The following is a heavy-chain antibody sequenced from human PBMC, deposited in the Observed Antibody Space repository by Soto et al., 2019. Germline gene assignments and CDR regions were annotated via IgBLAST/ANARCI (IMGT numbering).Heavy chain of an antibody. CDR1: GYTFSDYA. CDR2: ISASTRNT. V-gene: IGHV1-18*01. Sequence: ASVKVSCKASGYTFSDYAISWVRQAPGQGLEWMGWISASTRNTDQAQNFQGRVILTLDTSTNTAYMELRSLRSDDTAVYYCVRCYCSVGSCYACWHFDLWGRGTLVTVSS. D-gene: IGHD2-15*01. J-gene: IGHJ2*01. CDR3: VRCYCSVGSCYACWHFDL.